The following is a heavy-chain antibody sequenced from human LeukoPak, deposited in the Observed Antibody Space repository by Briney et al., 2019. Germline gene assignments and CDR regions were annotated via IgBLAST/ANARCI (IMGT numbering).Heavy chain of an antibody. J-gene: IGHJ3*02. CDR2: IYPGDSDT. CDR1: GYSFTSYW. V-gene: IGHV5-51*01. Sequence: GESLKISCKGSGYSFTSYWIGWVRQMPGKGLEWMGIIYPGDSDTRYSPSFQGQVTISADKSISTAYLQWSNLKASDTAMYYCARRWASSTSLQAVYDAFDIWGQGTTVTVSS. CDR3: ARRWASSTSLQAVYDAFDI. D-gene: IGHD2-2*01.